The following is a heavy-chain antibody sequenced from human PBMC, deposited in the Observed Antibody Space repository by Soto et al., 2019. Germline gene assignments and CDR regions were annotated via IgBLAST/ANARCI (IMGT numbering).Heavy chain of an antibody. D-gene: IGHD3-9*01. CDR3: ATGLGGRGYVILTGYF. Sequence: GASVKVSCKVSGYTLTRLSMHWVRQAPGKGLEWMGGFDPEDGETIYAQKFQGRVTMTEDTSTDTAYVELSSLRSEDTAVYYCATGLGGRGYVILTGYFWGQGTLVTVSS. CDR1: GYTLTRLS. J-gene: IGHJ4*02. CDR2: FDPEDGET. V-gene: IGHV1-24*01.